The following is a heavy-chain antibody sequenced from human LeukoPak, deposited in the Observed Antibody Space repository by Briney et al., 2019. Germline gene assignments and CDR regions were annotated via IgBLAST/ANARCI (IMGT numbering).Heavy chain of an antibody. D-gene: IGHD1-26*01. J-gene: IGHJ6*03. CDR3: AKASGSFYPYYYMDL. CDR2: IRYDGNKK. Sequence: PGGSLRLSCAASGFTFSSYGMYWVRQAPGKGLEWLAFIRYDGNKKDYADSVKGRFTISRDNFRNTLYLQMNSLRAEDTAVYYCAKASGSFYPYYYMDLWGKGTTVTVSS. CDR1: GFTFSSYG. V-gene: IGHV3-30*02.